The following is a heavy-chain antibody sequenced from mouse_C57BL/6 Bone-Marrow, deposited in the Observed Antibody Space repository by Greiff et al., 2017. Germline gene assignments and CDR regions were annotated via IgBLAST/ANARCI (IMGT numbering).Heavy chain of an antibody. Sequence: EVKLQESGAELVKPGASVKLSCTASGFNIKDYYMHWVKQRTEQGLEWIGRIDPEDGETKYAPKFQGKATITADTSSNTAYLQLSSLTSEDTAVYYCASYGSGFAYWGQGTLVTVSA. D-gene: IGHD1-1*01. CDR1: GFNIKDYY. V-gene: IGHV14-2*01. CDR2: IDPEDGET. J-gene: IGHJ3*01. CDR3: ASYGSGFAY.